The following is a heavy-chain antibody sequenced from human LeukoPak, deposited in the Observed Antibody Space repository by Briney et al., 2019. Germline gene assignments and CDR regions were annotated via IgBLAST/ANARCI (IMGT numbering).Heavy chain of an antibody. J-gene: IGHJ4*02. CDR1: GGSISSSSYY. Sequence: PSETLSLTCTVSGGSISSSSYYWGWIRQPPGKGLEWIGSIYYSGSTYYNPSLKSRVTISVDTSKNQFSLKLSSVTAADTAVYYCARQIGRYCSGGSCYLYYFDYWGQGTLVTVSS. CDR3: ARQIGRYCSGGSCYLYYFDY. V-gene: IGHV4-39*01. D-gene: IGHD2-15*01. CDR2: IYYSGST.